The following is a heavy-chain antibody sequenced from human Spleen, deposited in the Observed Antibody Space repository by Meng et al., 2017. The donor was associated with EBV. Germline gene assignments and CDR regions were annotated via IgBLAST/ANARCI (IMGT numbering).Heavy chain of an antibody. Sequence: QVHLEESGHGLVKPSQTLSLTCDVSGYSISSGAYYWTWIRQPPGKGLEWIGYIFYSGSTYYNPSLKSRLTISIDTSKNQFSLKLSSVTAADTAVYYCARGGLGELSFYWWGQGTLVTVSS. CDR2: IFYSGST. D-gene: IGHD3-16*02. CDR1: GYSISSGAYY. V-gene: IGHV4-30-4*01. CDR3: ARGGLGELSFYW. J-gene: IGHJ4*02.